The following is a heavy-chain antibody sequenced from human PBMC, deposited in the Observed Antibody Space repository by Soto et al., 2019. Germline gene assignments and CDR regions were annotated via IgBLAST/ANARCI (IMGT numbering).Heavy chain of an antibody. V-gene: IGHV3-49*05. CDR3: TRDPSGYCSGGSCYSDYYYYGMDV. Sequence: EVQLVESGGGLVKPGRSLRLSCTASGFTFGDYAMSWFRQAPGKGLEWVGFIRSKAYGGTTEYVASVKGRFTISRDDSKSIAYLQMNSLKTEDTAVYYCTRDPSGYCSGGSCYSDYYYYGMDVWGQGTTVTVSS. CDR2: IRSKAYGGTT. D-gene: IGHD2-15*01. CDR1: GFTFGDYA. J-gene: IGHJ6*02.